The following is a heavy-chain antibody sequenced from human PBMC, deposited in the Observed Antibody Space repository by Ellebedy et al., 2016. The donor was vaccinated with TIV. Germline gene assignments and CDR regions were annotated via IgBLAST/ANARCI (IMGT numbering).Heavy chain of an antibody. Sequence: SETLSLTXTVSGGSISSGGYYWSWIRQPAGRGLEWIGRIYTSGSTNYNPSLKSRVTMSVDTSKNQFSLKLTSVTAADTAVYYCARYYDLDYFDFWGQGTLVTVSS. J-gene: IGHJ4*02. D-gene: IGHD3/OR15-3a*01. CDR3: ARYYDLDYFDF. CDR2: IYTSGST. CDR1: GGSISSGGYY. V-gene: IGHV4-61*02.